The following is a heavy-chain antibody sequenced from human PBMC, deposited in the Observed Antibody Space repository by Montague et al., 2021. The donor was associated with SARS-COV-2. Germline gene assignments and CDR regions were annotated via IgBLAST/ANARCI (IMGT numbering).Heavy chain of an antibody. D-gene: IGHD6-13*01. CDR1: GFKFDDYT. Sequence: SLILSCAASGFKFDDYTMHWVRQVPGKGLQWVSLISWDGTTTHYSESLEGRFTISRDNSISSLYLQMSSLRNDDTGLYYCAQGIGDSRSFLEFWGQGTLLTVSS. J-gene: IGHJ4*02. CDR2: ISWDGTTT. CDR3: AQGIGDSRSFLEF. V-gene: IGHV3-43*01.